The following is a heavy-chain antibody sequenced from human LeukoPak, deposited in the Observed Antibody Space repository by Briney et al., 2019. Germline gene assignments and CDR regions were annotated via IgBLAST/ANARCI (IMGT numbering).Heavy chain of an antibody. CDR2: IYSSGST. Sequence: SETLPLTCTVSGGSISYYFWSWIRQRPGKGLEWIGYIYSSGSTKYNSSLESRVTISVDTSKNQFSLKLSSVTAADTAVYYCARTRPNSYYFDYWGQGTLVTVSS. D-gene: IGHD4-23*01. CDR1: GGSISYYF. CDR3: ARTRPNSYYFDY. V-gene: IGHV4-59*01. J-gene: IGHJ4*02.